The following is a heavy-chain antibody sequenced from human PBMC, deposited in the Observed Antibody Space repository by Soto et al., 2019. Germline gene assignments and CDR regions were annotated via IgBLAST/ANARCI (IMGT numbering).Heavy chain of an antibody. Sequence: QVQLQESGPGLVKPSETLSLTCTVSGGSVSSGSYYWSSIRQPPGKGMECIGYIYYSGSTNYNPSLRTRVTTSVDTSETQFSLKPSSVTAADTAVYYCARVSSSYGLERYLDYWGQGTLVNVSS. CDR2: IYYSGST. D-gene: IGHD2-15*01. CDR3: ARVSSSYGLERYLDY. V-gene: IGHV4-61*01. CDR1: GGSVSSGSYY. J-gene: IGHJ4*02.